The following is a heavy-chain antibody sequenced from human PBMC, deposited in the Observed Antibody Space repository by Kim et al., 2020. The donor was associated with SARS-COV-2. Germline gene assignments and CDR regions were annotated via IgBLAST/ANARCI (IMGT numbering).Heavy chain of an antibody. V-gene: IGHV3-30*04. CDR1: GFTFSSYA. CDR2: ISYDECNK. Sequence: GGSLRLSCAAFGFTFSSYAMHWVRQAPGKGLEWVAVISYDECNKYYADSVTGRFTISRYNAKNTLFLQMSSLGADDTAAYFCARADVDTTKAYFFDN. J-gene: IGHJ4*01. D-gene: IGHD5-18*01. CDR3: ARADVDTTKAYFFDN.